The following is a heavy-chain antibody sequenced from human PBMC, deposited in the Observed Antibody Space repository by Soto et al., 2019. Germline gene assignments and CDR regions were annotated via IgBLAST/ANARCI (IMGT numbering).Heavy chain of an antibody. CDR3: ARDNLYGDYTNKGMFDY. V-gene: IGHV3-30-3*01. Sequence: QVQLVESGGGVVQPGRSLRLSCAASGFTFSSYAMHWVRQAPGKGLEWVAVISYDGSNKYYADSVKGRFTISRDNSKNTLYLQMNSLRAEDTAVYYCARDNLYGDYTNKGMFDYWGQGTLVTVSS. CDR2: ISYDGSNK. J-gene: IGHJ4*02. D-gene: IGHD4-17*01. CDR1: GFTFSSYA.